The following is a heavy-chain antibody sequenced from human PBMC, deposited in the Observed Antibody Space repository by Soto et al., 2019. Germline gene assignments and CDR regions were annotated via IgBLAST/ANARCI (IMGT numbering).Heavy chain of an antibody. CDR2: ISYDGSNK. D-gene: IGHD6-19*01. V-gene: IGHV3-30-3*01. CDR1: GFTFSSNA. Sequence: QVQLVESGGGVVQPGRSLRLSCAASGFTFSSNAMHWVRQAPGKGLEWVAVISYDGSNKYYADSVKGRFTISRDNSKNTLYLQMNSLRAEDTAVYYGARVVQQWLVRGVFDPWGQGTLVTVSS. J-gene: IGHJ5*02. CDR3: ARVVQQWLVRGVFDP.